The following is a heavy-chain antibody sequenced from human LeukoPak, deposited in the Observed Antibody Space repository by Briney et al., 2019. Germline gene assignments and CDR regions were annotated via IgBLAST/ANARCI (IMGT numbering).Heavy chain of an antibody. J-gene: IGHJ4*02. CDR3: TTESKLDGQFYY. V-gene: IGHV3-15*01. CDR2: IKSKTDGGTT. CDR1: GFTFSNAW. Sequence: GGSLRLSCAASGFTFSNAWMSWVRLAPGKGLEWVGRIKSKTDGGTTDYAAPVKGRFTISRDDSKNTLYLQMNSLKTEDTAMYYCTTESKLDGQFYYWGQGTLVTVSS. D-gene: IGHD5-24*01.